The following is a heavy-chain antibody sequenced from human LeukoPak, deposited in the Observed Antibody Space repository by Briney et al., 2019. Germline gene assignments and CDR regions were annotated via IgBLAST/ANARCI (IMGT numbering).Heavy chain of an antibody. D-gene: IGHD6-6*01. CDR1: GFTFSSYS. Sequence: GGSLRLSCAASGFTFSSYSMNWVRQAPGKGREWVSFISSSSSYIYYADSVKGRFTISRDNAKNSLYLQMNSLRAEDTAVYYCARVSSINYFDYWGQGTLVTVSS. CDR2: ISSSSSYI. V-gene: IGHV3-21*06. CDR3: ARVSSINYFDY. J-gene: IGHJ4*02.